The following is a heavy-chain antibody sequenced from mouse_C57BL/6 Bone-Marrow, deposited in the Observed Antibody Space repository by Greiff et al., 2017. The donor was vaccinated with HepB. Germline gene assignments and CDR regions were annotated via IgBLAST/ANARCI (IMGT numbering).Heavy chain of an antibody. D-gene: IGHD1-1*01. V-gene: IGHV5-12*01. J-gene: IGHJ4*01. Sequence: EVHRGEAGAGLVQPGVSVKLSCAASGFTFSDYYMYWVRQTPEKRLEWVAYISNGGGSTYYPDTVKGRFTIARDNAKNTLYLQIGRLKSEDTAMYYCARPPGGYYYGRYAMDYWGQGTSVTVSS. CDR1: GFTFSDYY. CDR2: ISNGGGST. CDR3: ARPPGGYYYGRYAMDY.